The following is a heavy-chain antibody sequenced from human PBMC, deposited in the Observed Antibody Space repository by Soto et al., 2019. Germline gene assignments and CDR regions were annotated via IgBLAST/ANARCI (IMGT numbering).Heavy chain of an antibody. CDR1: GFTFRTYW. V-gene: IGHV3-7*05. CDR3: ARAGSTSWYSYDYHGMDV. D-gene: IGHD5-18*01. CDR2: INLDGSEK. J-gene: IGHJ6*02. Sequence: EVQLVESGGGLVQPGGSLRLSCAASGFTFRTYWLSWVRQVPGKGLEWVANINLDGSEKNYVDSVKGRFTISRDNARNSLSLQMSSLRDEDTALYYCARAGSTSWYSYDYHGMDVWGQGTTVTVSS.